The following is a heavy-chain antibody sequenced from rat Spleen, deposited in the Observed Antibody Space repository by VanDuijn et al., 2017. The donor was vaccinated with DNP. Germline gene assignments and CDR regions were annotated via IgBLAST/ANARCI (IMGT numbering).Heavy chain of an antibody. V-gene: IGHV3-1*01. CDR3: AVQLGVFDY. J-gene: IGHJ2*01. CDR1: GYSITSSY. CDR2: ISYSGST. Sequence: EVQLQESGPGLVKPSQSLSLTCSVTGYSITSSYRWNWIRKFPGNKMEWMGHISYSGSTSYNPSLKSRISITRNTSKNQFFLQVNSVATEDTATYYCAVQLGVFDYWGQGVMVTVSS. D-gene: IGHD5-1*01.